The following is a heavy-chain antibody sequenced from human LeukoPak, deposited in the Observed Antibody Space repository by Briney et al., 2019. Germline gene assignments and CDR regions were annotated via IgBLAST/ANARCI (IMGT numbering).Heavy chain of an antibody. CDR3: ARGGYSHGPFDY. CDR2: IYPADSDT. D-gene: IGHD5-18*01. J-gene: IGHJ4*02. V-gene: IGHV5-51*01. Sequence: GESLKISCKGSGYNFTTYWIGWVRQMPGKGLEWMGIIYPADSDTRYSPSFQGQVTISADKSIRTAYLQWSSLKASDTAIYYCARGGYSHGPFDYWGQGTLVTVSS. CDR1: GYNFTTYW.